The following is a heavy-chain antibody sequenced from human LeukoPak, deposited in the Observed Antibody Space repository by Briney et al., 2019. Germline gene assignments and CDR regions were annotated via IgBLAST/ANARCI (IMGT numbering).Heavy chain of an antibody. CDR3: AKKPATIKFPFDN. J-gene: IGHJ4*02. D-gene: IGHD5-24*01. CDR1: GFSFSTYD. V-gene: IGHV3-23*01. Sequence: GGSLRVSCVGSGFSFSTYDMGWVRPTPGKGLEWVSAISTTGGYTEDADSVKGRFTISRDNSQNTLFLQMHSLRAEDTAVYYCAKKPATIKFPFDNWGQGTLVTVSP. CDR2: ISTTGGYT.